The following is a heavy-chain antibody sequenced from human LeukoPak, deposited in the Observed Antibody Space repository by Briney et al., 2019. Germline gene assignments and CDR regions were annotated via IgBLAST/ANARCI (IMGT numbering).Heavy chain of an antibody. D-gene: IGHD5-24*01. V-gene: IGHV3-30*18. CDR3: AKRLEDIEMATNPLDY. Sequence: GGSLRLSCAASGFTFSSYGLHWVRQAPGKGLEWVAVISYVESNKNYADSVKGRFTISRDNSKNTLYPQMNSLRAEDTAVYYCAKRLEDIEMATNPLDYWGQGTLVTVSS. J-gene: IGHJ4*02. CDR2: ISYVESNK. CDR1: GFTFSSYG.